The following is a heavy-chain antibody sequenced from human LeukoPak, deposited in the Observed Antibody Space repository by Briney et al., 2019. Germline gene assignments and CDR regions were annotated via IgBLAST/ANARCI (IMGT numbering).Heavy chain of an antibody. CDR1: GFTFSDYA. CDR3: ARERTGFYAEY. V-gene: IGHV3-30*04. CDR2: ISHDGSAP. J-gene: IGHJ4*02. D-gene: IGHD3/OR15-3a*01. Sequence: SGGSLRLSCAASGFTFSDYAMNWVRQAPGKGLEWVALISHDGSAPFYADSVKGRFIISKDSPQNTLYLQMNSLRPEDTAVYYCARERTGFYAEYWGQGTLVTVSS.